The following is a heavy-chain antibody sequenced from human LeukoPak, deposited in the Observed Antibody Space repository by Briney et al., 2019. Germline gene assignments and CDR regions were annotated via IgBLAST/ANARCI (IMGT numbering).Heavy chain of an antibody. CDR1: GGSISSGSYY. CDR2: IYYSGTT. V-gene: IGHV4-39*01. D-gene: IGHD3-3*01. CDR3: ARHGSAFRYDSAFDP. J-gene: IGHJ5*02. Sequence: SETLSLTCTVSGGSISSGSYYWGWIRRPPGKGLEWIGSIYYSGTTYYNPSLKSRVTMSLDTSKNQFSLKLTSVTAADTAVYYCARHGSAFRYDSAFDPWGQGTLVTVSS.